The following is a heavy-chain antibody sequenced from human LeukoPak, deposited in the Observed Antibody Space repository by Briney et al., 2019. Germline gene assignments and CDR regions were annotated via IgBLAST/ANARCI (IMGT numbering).Heavy chain of an antibody. CDR3: ARDLEPLEDHMVRGVIDDY. Sequence: GASVKVSCKASGYTFTSYAMNWVRQAPGQGLEWMGWINTNTGNPTYAQGFTGRFVFSLDTSVSTAYLQISSLKAEDTAVYYCARDLEPLEDHMVRGVIDDYWGQGTLVTVSS. V-gene: IGHV7-4-1*02. CDR1: GYTFTSYA. J-gene: IGHJ4*02. CDR2: INTNTGNP. D-gene: IGHD3-10*01.